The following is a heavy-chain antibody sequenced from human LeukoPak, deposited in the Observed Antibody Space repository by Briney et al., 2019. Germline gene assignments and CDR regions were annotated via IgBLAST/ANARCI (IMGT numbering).Heavy chain of an antibody. D-gene: IGHD2-15*01. CDR2: ISSSSSYI. CDR1: GFTFSSYS. J-gene: IGHJ6*02. V-gene: IGHV3-21*01. CDR3: ARDSDRIVVVAMDV. Sequence: GGSLRLSCAASGFTFSSYSMNWVRQAPGKGLEWVSSISSSSSYIYYADSVKGRFTISRDNAKNSLYLQMNSLRAEDTAVYYCARDSDRIVVVAMDVWGQGTTVTVSS.